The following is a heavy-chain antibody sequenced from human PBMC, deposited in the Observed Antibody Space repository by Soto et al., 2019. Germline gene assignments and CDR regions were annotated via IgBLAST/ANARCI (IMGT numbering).Heavy chain of an antibody. CDR3: GHRLLDSSFWVRSDVFDI. V-gene: IGHV2-5*02. D-gene: IGHD6-6*01. CDR2: IYWDDDK. J-gene: IGHJ3*02. CDR1: GFSLSTSGVG. Sequence: QITLKESGPTLVKPTQTLTLTCTFSGFSLSTSGVGVGGIRQPPGKALELLAVIYWDDDKRYSPSLKTRLTITKDTSKNQVVLTMTNMDPVDTATYSCGHRLLDSSFWVRSDVFDIWGQGTMVTVSS.